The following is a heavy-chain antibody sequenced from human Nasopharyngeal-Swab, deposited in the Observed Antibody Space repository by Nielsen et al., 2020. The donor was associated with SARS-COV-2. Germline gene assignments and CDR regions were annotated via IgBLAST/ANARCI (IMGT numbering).Heavy chain of an antibody. CDR2: INPNSGGT. V-gene: IGHV1-2*06. J-gene: IGHJ4*02. CDR3: ARDLCYSRYCSGGSCYQDY. Sequence: ASVKVSCKASGYNFTGYYMLWVRQAPGQGLEWMGRINPNSGGTNYAQKFQGRVTMTRDTSISTAYMELSRLRSDDTAVYYCARDLCYSRYCSGGSCYQDYWGQGTLVTVSS. CDR1: GYNFTGYY. D-gene: IGHD2-15*01.